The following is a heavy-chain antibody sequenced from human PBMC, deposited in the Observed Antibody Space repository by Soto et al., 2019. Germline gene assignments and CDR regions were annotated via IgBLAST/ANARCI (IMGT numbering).Heavy chain of an antibody. V-gene: IGHV2-26*01. J-gene: IGHJ6*02. CDR3: ARIHYSGYDILTGYLQDV. D-gene: IGHD3-9*01. CDR2: IFSNDEK. CDR1: GFSLSNARMG. Sequence: VSCKAVWSYAGEPTETLTLTCTVSGFSLSNARMGVSWIRQPPGKALEWLAHIFSNDEKSYSTSLKSRLTISKDTSKSQVVLTMTNMDPVDTATYYCARIHYSGYDILTGYLQDVWGQGTTVTVSS.